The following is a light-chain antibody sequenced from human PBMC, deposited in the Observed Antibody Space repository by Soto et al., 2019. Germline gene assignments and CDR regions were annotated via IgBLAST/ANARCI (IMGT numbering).Light chain of an antibody. CDR2: EVN. Sequence: QSVLTQPASVSGSPGQSITISCAGTSSDIGSYNRVSWYQQPPGTAPTLIIYEVNNRPSGVPDRFSGSKSGNTASLTISGLQAEDEADYYCNSFTTSSTYVFGTGTKLTVL. V-gene: IGLV2-18*02. CDR1: SSDIGSYNR. J-gene: IGLJ1*01. CDR3: NSFTTSSTYV.